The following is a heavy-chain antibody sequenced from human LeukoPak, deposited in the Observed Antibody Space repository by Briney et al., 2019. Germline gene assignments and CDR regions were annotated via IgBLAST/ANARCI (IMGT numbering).Heavy chain of an antibody. CDR2: INPNSGGT. CDR3: AREIPYPDCSSSGCYGPWDY. D-gene: IGHD2-2*01. Sequence: ASVKVSCKASGYTFTGYYMHWVRQAPGQGLEWMGRINPNSGGTNYAQKFQGRVTMTRDTSISTAYMELSRLRSDDTAVYYCAREIPYPDCSSSGCYGPWDYWGQGALVTVSS. CDR1: GYTFTGYY. J-gene: IGHJ4*02. V-gene: IGHV1-2*02.